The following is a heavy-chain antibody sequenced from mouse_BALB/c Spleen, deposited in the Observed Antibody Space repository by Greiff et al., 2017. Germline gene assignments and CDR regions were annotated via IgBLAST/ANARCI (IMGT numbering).Heavy chain of an antibody. CDR3: ARWPIYYDYDGYWYFDV. V-gene: IGHV3-2*02. J-gene: IGHJ1*01. CDR1: GYSITSDYA. D-gene: IGHD2-4*01. CDR2: ISYSGST. Sequence: EVQLQQSGPGLVKPSQSLSLTCTVTGYSITSDYAWNWIRQFPGNKLEWMGYISYSGSTSYNPSLKSRISITRDTSKNQFFLQLNSVTTEDTATYYCARWPIYYDYDGYWYFDVWGAGTTVTVSS.